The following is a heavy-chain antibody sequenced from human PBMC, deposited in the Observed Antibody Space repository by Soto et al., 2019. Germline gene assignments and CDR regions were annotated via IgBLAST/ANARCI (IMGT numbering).Heavy chain of an antibody. V-gene: IGHV5-51*01. J-gene: IGHJ3*01. D-gene: IGHD4-17*01. CDR3: ARHLKFCSFYGHYAERVPFDF. Sequence: GESLKISCKGPGYSFTSYWIGWVRQMPGKGLEWMGIIYPGDSDTRYSPSFQGQVTISADKSISTAYLQWSGLKASDTAMYYCARHLKFCSFYGHYAERVPFDFWXQGTMVPVSS. CDR2: IYPGDSDT. CDR1: GYSFTSYW.